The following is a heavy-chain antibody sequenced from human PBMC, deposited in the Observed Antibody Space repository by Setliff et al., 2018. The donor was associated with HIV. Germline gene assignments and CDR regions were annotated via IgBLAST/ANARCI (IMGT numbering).Heavy chain of an antibody. V-gene: IGHV4-61*09. Sequence: SETLSLTCTVSGGSINSGSYYWNWIRQPAGKGLEWIGHIYASGSTNYNPSLKSRVTMSVDTSKNQFSLKLSSVTAADTAEYYWARESPDGLDYWGQGTLVTVSS. D-gene: IGHD2-8*01. CDR3: ARESPDGLDY. CDR1: GGSINSGSYY. CDR2: IYASGST. J-gene: IGHJ4*02.